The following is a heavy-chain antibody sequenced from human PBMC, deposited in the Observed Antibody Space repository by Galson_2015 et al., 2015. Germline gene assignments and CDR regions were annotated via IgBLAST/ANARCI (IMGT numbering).Heavy chain of an antibody. CDR2: IIPIFGTA. V-gene: IGHV1-69*13. CDR1: GGTFSSYA. Sequence: SVKVSCKASGGTFSSYAISWVRQAPGQGLEWMGGIIPIFGTANYAQRFQGRVTITADESTSTAYMELSSLRSEDTAVYYCAGGPQVGSDAFDIWGQGTMVTVSS. J-gene: IGHJ3*02. CDR3: AGGPQVGSDAFDI. D-gene: IGHD1-26*01.